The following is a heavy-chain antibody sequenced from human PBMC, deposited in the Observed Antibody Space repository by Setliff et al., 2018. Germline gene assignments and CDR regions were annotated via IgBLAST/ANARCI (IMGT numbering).Heavy chain of an antibody. Sequence: PSETLSLTCTVSGGSISSSSYYWGWIRQPPGKGLEWIGSIYYSGSTYYTPSLKSRVTISVDTSRNQFSLKLSSVTAADTAVYYCARRGGSSGSGGFYYYYYYMDVWGKGTTVTVSS. D-gene: IGHD3-16*01. J-gene: IGHJ6*03. CDR2: IYYSGST. CDR3: ARRGGSSGSGGFYYYYYYMDV. V-gene: IGHV4-39*01. CDR1: GGSISSSSYY.